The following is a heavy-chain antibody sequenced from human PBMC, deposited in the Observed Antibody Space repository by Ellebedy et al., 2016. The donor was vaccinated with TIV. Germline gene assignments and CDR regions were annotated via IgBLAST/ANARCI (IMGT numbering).Heavy chain of an antibody. Sequence: GESLKISCKGSGYSFTSYWISWVRQMPGKGLEWMGRIDPSDSYTNYSPSFQGHVTISADKSISTAYLQWSSLRSEDTAVYYCARREWLGYYDYWGQGTLVTVSS. V-gene: IGHV5-10-1*01. CDR3: ARREWLGYYDY. CDR1: GYSFTSYW. J-gene: IGHJ4*02. CDR2: IDPSDSYT. D-gene: IGHD6-19*01.